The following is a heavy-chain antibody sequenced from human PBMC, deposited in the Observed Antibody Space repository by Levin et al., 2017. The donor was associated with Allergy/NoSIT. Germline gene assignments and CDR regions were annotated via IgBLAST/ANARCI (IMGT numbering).Heavy chain of an antibody. D-gene: IGHD3-16*02. CDR3: AREEGWGYHYGMDV. CDR1: GFTYTSFW. V-gene: IGHV3-7*01. J-gene: IGHJ6*02. CDR2: IKQDGSET. Sequence: LSLTCAASGFTYTSFWMAWVRQAPGKGLEWVANIKQDGSETYYVDSVKGRFTISRDNAKNSVYLQMNSPRVDDTAVYYCAREEGWGYHYGMDVWGQGTTVTVSS.